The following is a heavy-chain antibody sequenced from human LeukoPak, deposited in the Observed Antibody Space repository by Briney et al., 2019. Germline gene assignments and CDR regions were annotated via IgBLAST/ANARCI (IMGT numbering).Heavy chain of an antibody. V-gene: IGHV4-4*07. D-gene: IGHD4-17*01. CDR2: IYTSGST. CDR3: ARGHYDYGDPTGYFDL. Sequence: SETLSLTCTVSGGSISSYYWSWIRQPAGKGLEWIGRIYTSGSTNYNPSLKSRVTMSVDTSKNQFSLKLSSVTAADTAVYYCARGHYDYGDPTGYFDLWGRGTLVTVSS. CDR1: GGSISSYY. J-gene: IGHJ2*01.